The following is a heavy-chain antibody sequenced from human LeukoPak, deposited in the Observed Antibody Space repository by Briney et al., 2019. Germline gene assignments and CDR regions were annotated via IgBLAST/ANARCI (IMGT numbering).Heavy chain of an antibody. Sequence: SVKVSCKASGGTFSSYAISWVRQAPGQGLEWMGGIIPIFGTASYAQKFQGRVTITTDESTSTAYMELSSLRSEDTAVYYCASGHIAARPYWFDPWGQGTLVTVSS. V-gene: IGHV1-69*05. CDR2: IIPIFGTA. CDR1: GGTFSSYA. D-gene: IGHD6-6*01. J-gene: IGHJ5*02. CDR3: ASGHIAARPYWFDP.